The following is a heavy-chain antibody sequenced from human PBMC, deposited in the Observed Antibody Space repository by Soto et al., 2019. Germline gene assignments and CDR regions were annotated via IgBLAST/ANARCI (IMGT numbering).Heavy chain of an antibody. CDR3: ARLVYDSSAYYPTQYFDY. CDR1: GFSLSTSGVG. V-gene: IGHV2-5*02. D-gene: IGHD3-22*01. J-gene: IGHJ4*02. Sequence: SGPTLVNPTQTLTLTCTFSGFSLSTSGVGVGWIRQPPGKALEWLALIYWDDDKRYSPSLKSRLTMTKDTSKNQVVLTMTNMDPVDTATYYCARLVYDSSAYYPTQYFDYWGQGTPVTVSS. CDR2: IYWDDDK.